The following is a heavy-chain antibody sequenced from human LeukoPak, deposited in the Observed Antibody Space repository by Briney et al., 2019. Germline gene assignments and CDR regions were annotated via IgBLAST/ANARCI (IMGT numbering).Heavy chain of an antibody. CDR3: ARGSWITIFGVPILGDAFDI. D-gene: IGHD3-3*01. CDR2: IIPIFGTA. V-gene: IGHV1-69*13. CDR1: GGTFSSYA. J-gene: IGHJ3*02. Sequence: SAKVSCKASGGTFSSYAISWVRRAPGQGLEWMGGIIPIFGTANYAQKFQGRVTITADESTSTAYMELSSLRSEDTAVYYCARGSWITIFGVPILGDAFDIWGQGTMVTVSS.